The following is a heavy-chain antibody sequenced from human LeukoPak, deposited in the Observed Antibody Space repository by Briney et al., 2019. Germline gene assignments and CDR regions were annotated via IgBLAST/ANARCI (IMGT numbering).Heavy chain of an antibody. Sequence: GGSLRLSCAASGFTFSSYAMHWVRQAPGKGLEYVSAISSNGGSTYYANSAKGRFTISRDNSKNTLYLQMGSLRAEDMAVYYCARGRDYWGQGTLVTVSS. CDR1: GFTFSSYA. CDR2: ISSNGGST. CDR3: ARGRDY. J-gene: IGHJ4*02. V-gene: IGHV3-64*01.